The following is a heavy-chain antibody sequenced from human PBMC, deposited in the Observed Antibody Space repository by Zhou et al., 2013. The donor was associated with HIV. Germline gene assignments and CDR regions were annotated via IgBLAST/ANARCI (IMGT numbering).Heavy chain of an antibody. CDR3: ARDIGPDYDSAAYYVSETYTFDY. D-gene: IGHD3-22*01. CDR2: INPKTGGT. CDR1: GYTFTGHY. V-gene: IGHV1-2*02. J-gene: IGHJ4*02. Sequence: QVQLVQSGAEVKKPGASVKVSCKPSGYTFTGHYMHWVRQAPGQELEWMGWINPKTGGTTFAQKFQGRVTMTWDTSISTAYMELSRLKSDDTAIDYCARDIGPDYDSAAYYVSETYTFDYWAREPWSPSPQ.